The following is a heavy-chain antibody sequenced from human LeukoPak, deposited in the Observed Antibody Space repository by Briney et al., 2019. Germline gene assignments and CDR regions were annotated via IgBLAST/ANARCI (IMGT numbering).Heavy chain of an antibody. Sequence: GGSLRLSCAASGFTFSSYNMNWVRPAPGKGLEWVSYISSSGSTIYYADSVKGRFTISRDNAKNSLYLQMNSLRAEDTAVYYCAELGITMIGGVWGKGTTVTISS. CDR1: GFTFSSYN. CDR2: ISSSGSTI. D-gene: IGHD3-10*02. V-gene: IGHV3-48*04. J-gene: IGHJ6*04. CDR3: AELGITMIGGV.